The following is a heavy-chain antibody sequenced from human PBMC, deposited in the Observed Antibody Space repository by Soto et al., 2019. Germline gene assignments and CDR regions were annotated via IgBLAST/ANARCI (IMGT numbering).Heavy chain of an antibody. CDR3: ARSPGYGLYYFDY. Sequence: QVQLVESGGGVVQPGRSLRLSCAASGFTFSSYAMHWVRQAPGKGLEWVAVISYDGSNKYYADSVKGRFTISRDNSKNTLYLQLNGLRAEDPAVYYCARSPGYGLYYFDYWGQGTLVTVSS. V-gene: IGHV3-30-3*01. J-gene: IGHJ4*02. D-gene: IGHD2-8*01. CDR1: GFTFSSYA. CDR2: ISYDGSNK.